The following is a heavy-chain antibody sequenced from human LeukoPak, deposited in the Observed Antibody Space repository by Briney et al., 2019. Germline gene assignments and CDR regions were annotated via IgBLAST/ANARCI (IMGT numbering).Heavy chain of an antibody. J-gene: IGHJ4*02. CDR1: GGSISSYY. CDR2: IYYSGST. Sequence: SETLSLTCTVSGGSISSYYWSWIRQPPGKGLEWIGYIYYSGSTNYNPSLKSRVTISVDTSKNQFSLKLSSVTAADTAVYYCARTLGSGRVDYWGQGTLVTVSS. V-gene: IGHV4-59*08. D-gene: IGHD2-15*01. CDR3: ARTLGSGRVDY.